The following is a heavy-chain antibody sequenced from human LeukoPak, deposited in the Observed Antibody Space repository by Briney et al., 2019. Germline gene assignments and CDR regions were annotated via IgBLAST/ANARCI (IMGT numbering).Heavy chain of an antibody. CDR2: ISGSGGST. J-gene: IGHJ3*02. V-gene: IGHV3-23*01. D-gene: IGHD3-22*01. Sequence: GGSLRLSCAASGFTVSSNYMSWVRQAPGKGLEGVSAISGSGGSTYYADSVKGRFTISRDNSKNTLYLQMNSLRAEDTAVYYCAKDLRPSYYDSSGYYRRDAFDIWGQGTMVTVSS. CDR3: AKDLRPSYYDSSGYYRRDAFDI. CDR1: GFTVSSNY.